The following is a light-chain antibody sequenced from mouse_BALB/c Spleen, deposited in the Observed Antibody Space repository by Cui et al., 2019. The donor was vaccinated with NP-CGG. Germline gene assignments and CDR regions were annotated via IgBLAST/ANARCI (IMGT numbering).Light chain of an antibody. CDR3: ALWYSNHWV. Sequence: QAVVTQESALTTSPGETVTLTCHSSIGAVTTSNYANWVQEKPDHLFTGLIGGNINRAQGVPARFSGSLIGDKAALTITGAQTEDEAIYFCALWYSNHWVFGGGTKVTVL. CDR2: GNI. V-gene: IGLV1*01. CDR1: IGAVTTSNY. J-gene: IGLJ1*01.